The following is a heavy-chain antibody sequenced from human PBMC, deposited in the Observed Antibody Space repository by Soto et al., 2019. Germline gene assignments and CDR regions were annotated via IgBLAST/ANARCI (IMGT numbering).Heavy chain of an antibody. D-gene: IGHD1-1*01. V-gene: IGHV4-59*08. Sequence: SETLSLTCTVSGGSISSYYWSWIRQPPGKGLEWIGYIYYSGSTNYNPSLKSRVTISVDTSKNQFSLKLSSVTAADTAVYYCARHQLRNWFDPWGQGTLVTVSS. J-gene: IGHJ5*02. CDR3: ARHQLRNWFDP. CDR1: GGSISSYY. CDR2: IYYSGST.